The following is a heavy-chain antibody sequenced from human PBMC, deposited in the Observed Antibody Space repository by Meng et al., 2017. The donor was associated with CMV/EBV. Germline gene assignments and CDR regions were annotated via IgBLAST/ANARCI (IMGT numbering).Heavy chain of an antibody. CDR2: IYTSGST. D-gene: IGHD3-22*01. J-gene: IGHJ4*02. Sequence: QRHLQESGPGLVKPSETLSLTCTVSGGSISSYSWSWIRQPAGKGLEWIGRIYTSGSTNYNPSLKSRVTMSVDTSKNQFSLKLSSVTAADTAVYYCARGGLYYYDSSGHFDYWGQGTLVTASS. V-gene: IGHV4-4*07. CDR1: GGSISSYS. CDR3: ARGGLYYYDSSGHFDY.